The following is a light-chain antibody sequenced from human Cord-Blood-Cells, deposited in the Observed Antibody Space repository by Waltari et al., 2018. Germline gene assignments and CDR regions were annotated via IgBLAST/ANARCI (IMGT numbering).Light chain of an antibody. J-gene: IGLJ2*01. V-gene: IGLV2-11*01. CDR3: CSYAGSYTVV. CDR1: TSDVGGYNS. CDR2: DVS. Sequence: QSALTQPRSVSGSPGQAVTISCTGTTSDVGGYNSVSWYQQHPGKAPKLMIYDVSKRPSGVPDRFSGSKSGNTASLTISGLQAEDEADYYCCSYAGSYTVVFGGVTKLTVL.